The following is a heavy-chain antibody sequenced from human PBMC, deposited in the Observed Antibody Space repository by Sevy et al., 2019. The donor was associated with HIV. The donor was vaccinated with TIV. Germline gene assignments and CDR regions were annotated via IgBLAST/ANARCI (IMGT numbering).Heavy chain of an antibody. V-gene: IGHV3-30*12. Sequence: GGSLRLSCTGSGFIFKNHGIHWVRQAPGKGLEWVAVISSDGTKEHYADSVKGRFSISRDNPQNTVYLQLNGLRFDDSAIYYCAREGRGGEPNCYSGLPDFWGQGTQVTVSS. J-gene: IGHJ4*02. CDR3: AREGRGGEPNCYSGLPDF. CDR1: GFIFKNHG. D-gene: IGHD2-15*01. CDR2: ISSDGTKE.